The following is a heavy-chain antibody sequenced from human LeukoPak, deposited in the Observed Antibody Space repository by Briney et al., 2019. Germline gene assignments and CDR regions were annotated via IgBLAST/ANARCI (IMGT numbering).Heavy chain of an antibody. D-gene: IGHD3-22*01. CDR2: IYYSGST. CDR3: ARDDYYDSYMDV. Sequence: SETLSLTCTVSGGSISSYYWSWIRQPPGKGLEWIGYIYYSGSTNYNPSLKSRVTISVDTSKNQFSLKLSSVTAAGTAVYYCARDDYYDSYMDVWGKGTMVTVSS. CDR1: GGSISSYY. J-gene: IGHJ6*03. V-gene: IGHV4-59*01.